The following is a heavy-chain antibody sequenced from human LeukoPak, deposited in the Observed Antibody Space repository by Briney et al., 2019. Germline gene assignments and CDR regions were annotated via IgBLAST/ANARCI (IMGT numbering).Heavy chain of an antibody. CDR2: IRYDGSNE. D-gene: IGHD3-22*01. Sequence: GGSLRLSCVASGFTFSSYGMHWVRQAPGKGLEWVAFIRYDGSNEYVDSVKGRFTISRDNSKNTLYLQMNSLKPEDTAVYYCAREGGSGYHWYFDLWGRGTLVTVSS. V-gene: IGHV3-30*02. CDR3: AREGGSGYHWYFDL. CDR1: GFTFSSYG. J-gene: IGHJ2*01.